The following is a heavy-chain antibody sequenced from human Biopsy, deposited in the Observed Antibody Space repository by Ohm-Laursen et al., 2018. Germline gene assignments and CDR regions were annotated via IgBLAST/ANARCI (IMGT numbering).Heavy chain of an antibody. CDR1: GYTFTSYD. D-gene: IGHD1-7*01. J-gene: IGHJ5*02. Sequence: ASVKVSCKSSGYTFTSYDITWVRQASGQGPEWIGWLNPVSGNSNFGQKFRGRVTVTSDTSISTAYMELSGLTSGDTATYYCGRAVRNQLLTDPWGQGTLVTVTS. CDR3: GRAVRNQLLTDP. CDR2: LNPVSGNS. V-gene: IGHV1-8*01.